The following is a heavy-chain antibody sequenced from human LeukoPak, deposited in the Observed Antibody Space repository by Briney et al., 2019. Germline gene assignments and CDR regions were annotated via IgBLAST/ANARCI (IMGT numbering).Heavy chain of an antibody. Sequence: PGGSLRLSCAASGFTFSGSAMHWVRQASGKGLEWVGRIRIKANSYATSYAASVKGRFTISRDDSKNTAYLQMNSLRAEDTAVYYCARDTEKYCSGGSCGSFDSWGQGTLVTVSS. V-gene: IGHV3-73*01. J-gene: IGHJ4*02. CDR3: ARDTEKYCSGGSCGSFDS. CDR2: IRIKANSYAT. D-gene: IGHD2-15*01. CDR1: GFTFSGSA.